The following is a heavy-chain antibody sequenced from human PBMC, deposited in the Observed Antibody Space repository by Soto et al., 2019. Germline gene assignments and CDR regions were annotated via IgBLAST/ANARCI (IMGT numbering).Heavy chain of an antibody. CDR1: GGSISSGDYY. Sequence: SETLSLTCTVSGGSISSGDYYWSWIRQPPGKGLEWIGYIYYSGSTNYNPSLKSRVTISVDTSKNQFSLKLSSVTAADTAVYYCATAYYYDSSGYYYYYWGQGTLVTVSS. CDR2: IYYSGST. J-gene: IGHJ4*02. D-gene: IGHD3-22*01. CDR3: ATAYYYDSSGYYYYY. V-gene: IGHV4-61*08.